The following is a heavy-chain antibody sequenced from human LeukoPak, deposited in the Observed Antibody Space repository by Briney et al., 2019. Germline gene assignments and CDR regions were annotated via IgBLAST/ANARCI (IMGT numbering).Heavy chain of an antibody. CDR3: AREWYYYDSSGPTEFDY. V-gene: IGHV1-69*05. D-gene: IGHD3-22*01. CDR2: IIPVFGTA. J-gene: IGHJ4*02. Sequence: SVKVSCKASGYTFTSYGISWVRQAPGQGLEWMGGIIPVFGTANYAQKFQGRVTITTDESTSTAYMELSSLRSEDTAMYYCAREWYYYDSSGPTEFDYWGQGTLVTVSS. CDR1: GYTFTSYG.